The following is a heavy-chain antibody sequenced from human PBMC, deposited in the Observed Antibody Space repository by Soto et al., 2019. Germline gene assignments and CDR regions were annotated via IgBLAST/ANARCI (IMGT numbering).Heavy chain of an antibody. V-gene: IGHV4-31*03. D-gene: IGHD3-10*01. J-gene: IGHJ6*02. Sequence: QVQLQESGPGLVKPSQTLSLTCTVSGGSISSGGYYWSWIRQHPGKGLEWIGYIYYSGSTYYNPSLKSRVPIAVETPNNQFARKRSSVTAADTAVYYCARDGYGSGLDVWGQGTTVTVSS. CDR3: ARDGYGSGLDV. CDR1: GGSISSGGYY. CDR2: IYYSGST.